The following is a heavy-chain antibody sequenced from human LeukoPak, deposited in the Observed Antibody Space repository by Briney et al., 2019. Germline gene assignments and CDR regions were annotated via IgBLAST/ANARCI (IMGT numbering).Heavy chain of an antibody. CDR3: ARSSSSSTSFPGDYYYGMDV. Sequence: RGSLRHSRAPPGFSACGTNMRWVRQGLGKGLGWGSVIYRGDSTYYADSVKGRFTISRDNSKTPLYLQMTSLISEDTAVYYCARSSSSSTSFPGDYYYGMDVWGQGTTVTVSS. J-gene: IGHJ6*02. V-gene: IGHV3-53*01. CDR1: GFSACGTN. CDR2: IYRGDST. D-gene: IGHD2-2*01.